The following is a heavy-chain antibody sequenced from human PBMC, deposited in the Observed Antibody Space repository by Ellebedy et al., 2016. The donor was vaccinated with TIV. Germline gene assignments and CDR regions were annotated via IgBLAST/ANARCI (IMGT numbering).Heavy chain of an antibody. D-gene: IGHD4-17*01. CDR1: GFTFSSYA. J-gene: IGHJ4*02. CDR2: ISYNGDRT. V-gene: IGHV3-23*01. CDR3: AKHQTYGVWHFDS. Sequence: GGSLRLSXAASGFTFSSYAMSWVRQAPGKGLEWVSLISYNGDRTEYADSVKGRFTVSRDNSKNTLYLQMSSLRAEDTAIYYCAKHQTYGVWHFDSWGQGTLVTVSS.